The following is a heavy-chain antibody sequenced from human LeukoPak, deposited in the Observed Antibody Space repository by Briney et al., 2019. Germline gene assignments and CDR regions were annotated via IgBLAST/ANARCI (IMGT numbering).Heavy chain of an antibody. CDR1: GGSIRSSSYY. V-gene: IGHV4-39*01. CDR3: ATQVGAARTYFDY. D-gene: IGHD6-6*01. Sequence: SETLSLTCAVSGGSIRSSSYYWGWIRQPPGKGREWFGSIYYSGTTYYNPSLKSRVTISVDTSKNQFSLNLNSVTAADTAVYYCATQVGAARTYFDYWGQGTLVTVSS. CDR2: IYYSGTT. J-gene: IGHJ4*02.